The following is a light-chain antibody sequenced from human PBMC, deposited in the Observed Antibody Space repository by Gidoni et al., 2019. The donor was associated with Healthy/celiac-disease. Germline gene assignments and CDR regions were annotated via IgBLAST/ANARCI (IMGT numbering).Light chain of an antibody. Sequence: QSALTQPASVSGSPAQSIPISCTGTSSDVGGYNYVSWYQQHPVKAPKLMIYDVSNRTSGVSNRFSGSKSGNTASLTLSGLQAEDEADYYCSSYTSSSTLVFGTGTKVTVL. CDR3: SSYTSSSTLV. J-gene: IGLJ1*01. V-gene: IGLV2-14*01. CDR2: DVS. CDR1: SSDVGGYNY.